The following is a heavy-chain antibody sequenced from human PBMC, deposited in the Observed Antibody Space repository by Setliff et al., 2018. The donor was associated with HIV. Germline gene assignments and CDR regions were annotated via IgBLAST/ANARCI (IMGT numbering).Heavy chain of an antibody. V-gene: IGHV4-59*11. CDR1: GGSITSHY. D-gene: IGHD7-27*01. CDR2: VSYSESA. Sequence: SETLSLTCTVSGGSITSHYWAWIRQPPGRRLEWIGYVSYSESATYNPSLKSRVTMSLDTSKNQFSLRLSSVTAADTAIYYCARRGTSTGVDPWGQGALVTVSS. CDR3: ARRGTSTGVDP. J-gene: IGHJ5*02.